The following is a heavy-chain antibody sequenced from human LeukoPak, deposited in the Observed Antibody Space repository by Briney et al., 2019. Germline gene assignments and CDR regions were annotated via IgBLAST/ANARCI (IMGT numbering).Heavy chain of an antibody. D-gene: IGHD6-19*01. CDR2: IYSGGST. CDR1: GFTVSSNY. Sequence: PGGSLRLSCAASGFTVSSNYMSWVRQPPGKGLEWVSVIYSGGSTYYADSVKGRFTISRDNSKNTLYLQMNSLRGEDTAVYYCARDPTDSSGWYAFFQHWGQGTLVTVSS. J-gene: IGHJ1*01. CDR3: ARDPTDSSGWYAFFQH. V-gene: IGHV3-53*01.